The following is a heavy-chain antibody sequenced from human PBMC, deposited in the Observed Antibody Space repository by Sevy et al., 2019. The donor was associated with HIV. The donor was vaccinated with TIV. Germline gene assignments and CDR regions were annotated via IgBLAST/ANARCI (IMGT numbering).Heavy chain of an antibody. CDR3: ARDGPSLTERGYDYYSSGYYYDY. J-gene: IGHJ4*02. CDR2: INQDGSEK. V-gene: IGHV3-7*01. D-gene: IGHD3-22*01. CDR1: GFTFSRYS. Sequence: GGSLRLSCAASGFTFSRYSMSWVRQAPGKGLEWVANINQDGSEKFYVDSMKGRFTISRDNAKGSLYLQMNSLRAEDTAVYYCARDGPSLTERGYDYYSSGYYYDYWGQGTLVTVSS.